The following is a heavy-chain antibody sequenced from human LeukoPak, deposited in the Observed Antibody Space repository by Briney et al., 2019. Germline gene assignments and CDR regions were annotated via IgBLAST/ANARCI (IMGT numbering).Heavy chain of an antibody. J-gene: IGHJ4*02. CDR2: ITSNGGGA. CDR1: GFTFSNDS. CDR3: VIVRGYFVSMVSDC. Sequence: GGSLRLSCSASGFTFSNDSIHWVRQAPGKGLEFVSAITSNGGGAYSAYSVTGRFTITRYNCKNTVYLQMSSLSVEDTDVYYCVIVRGYFVSMVSDCWGQGSLVSVSS. D-gene: IGHD3-9*01. V-gene: IGHV3-64D*06.